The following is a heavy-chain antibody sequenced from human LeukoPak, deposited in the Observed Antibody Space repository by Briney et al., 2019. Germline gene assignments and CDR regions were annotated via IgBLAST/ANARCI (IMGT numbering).Heavy chain of an antibody. CDR2: IIPMFGTA. Sequence: ASVKVSCKASRGTFDSHAISWVRQAPGQGLEWMGAIIPMFGTANYAQKFQGRVAIIADKSTSTAYMELSSLRSEDTAVYYCASAQNNHGYVYYGMDVWGKGTTVTVSS. J-gene: IGHJ6*04. CDR3: ASAQNNHGYVYYGMDV. V-gene: IGHV1-69*06. D-gene: IGHD5-12*01. CDR1: RGTFDSHA.